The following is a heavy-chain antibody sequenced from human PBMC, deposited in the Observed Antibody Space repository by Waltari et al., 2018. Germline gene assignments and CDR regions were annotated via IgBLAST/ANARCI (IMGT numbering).Heavy chain of an antibody. Sequence: QVQLQQWGAGLLKPSETLSLTCAVYGGSFSDYYWSRIRQPPGKGLEWIGEINHRGNTYYNPSLKRRVTISVDTSENQFSLKLSSVTAADTAVYYCARLDLATIDFYYYYYMDVWGKGTTVTISS. CDR1: GGSFSDYY. CDR3: ARLDLATIDFYYYYYMDV. V-gene: IGHV4-34*02. J-gene: IGHJ6*03. CDR2: INHRGNT.